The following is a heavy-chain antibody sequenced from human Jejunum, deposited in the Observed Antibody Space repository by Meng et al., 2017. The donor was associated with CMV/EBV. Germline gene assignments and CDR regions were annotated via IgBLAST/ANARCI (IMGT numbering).Heavy chain of an antibody. CDR2: IGSGGSPT. V-gene: IGHV3-11*01. CDR1: FSDFY. CDR3: ARSGGTGVVVAGATVEFGY. J-gene: IGHJ4*02. D-gene: IGHD2-15*01. Sequence: FSDFYMSWIRQAPGKGLEWLSYIGSGGSPTYYVDSVKGRFTISRDNAKKSLYLHMNSLRAEDTAVYYCARSGGTGVVVAGATVEFGYWGLGTLVTVSS.